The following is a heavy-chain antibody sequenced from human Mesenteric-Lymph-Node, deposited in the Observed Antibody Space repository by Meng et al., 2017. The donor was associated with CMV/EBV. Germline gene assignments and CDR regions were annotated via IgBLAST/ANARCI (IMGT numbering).Heavy chain of an antibody. D-gene: IGHD6-19*01. Sequence: SCAASGFTVSSYYMSWVRQAPGKGLEWVSVIYSGGSVYYADSVRGRFTISRDNSKNTLYLQMNSLGAEDTAVYYCARGTSSGWYGQYWGQGTLVTVSS. J-gene: IGHJ4*02. V-gene: IGHV3-53*01. CDR1: GFTVSSYY. CDR2: IYSGGSV. CDR3: ARGTSSGWYGQY.